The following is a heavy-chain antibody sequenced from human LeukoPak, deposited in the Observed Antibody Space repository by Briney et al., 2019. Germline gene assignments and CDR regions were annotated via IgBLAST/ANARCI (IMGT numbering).Heavy chain of an antibody. CDR1: GGSIISDHSYEKSY. V-gene: IGHV4-61*02. J-gene: IGHJ4*02. CDR2: VFSDGGT. D-gene: IGHD3-9*01. CDR3: ARDRAYDYDIRLES. Sequence: SQTLSLTCTVSGGSIISDHSYEKSYWTCIRQPAGQGLEWIGRVFSDGGTNFNPSLQSRLTISLDTSKNQFSLSLGSVTAADTAIYYCARDRAYDYDIRLESWGQGILVTVSS.